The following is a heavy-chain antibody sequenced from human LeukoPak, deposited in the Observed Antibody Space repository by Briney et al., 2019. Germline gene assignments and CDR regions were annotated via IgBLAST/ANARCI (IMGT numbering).Heavy chain of an antibody. Sequence: GGPLRLSCAASGFTFSSYAMSWVRQAPGKGLEWVSAISGSGGSTYYADSVKGRFTISRDNSKNTLYLQMNSLRAEDTAVYYCAKARSSMVRGVMGAFDYWGQGTLVTVSS. D-gene: IGHD3-10*01. CDR2: ISGSGGST. V-gene: IGHV3-23*01. CDR3: AKARSSMVRGVMGAFDY. CDR1: GFTFSSYA. J-gene: IGHJ4*02.